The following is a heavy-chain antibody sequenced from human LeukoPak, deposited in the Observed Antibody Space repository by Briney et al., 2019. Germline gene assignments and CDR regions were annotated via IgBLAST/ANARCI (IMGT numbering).Heavy chain of an antibody. D-gene: IGHD6-13*01. CDR1: GFTFSDYY. V-gene: IGHV3-11*06. J-gene: IGHJ4*02. Sequence: PGGSLRLSCAASGFTFSDYYMSWVRQAPGRGLEWLSYISSSGSLTNHADSVKGRFTISRDNAKNSLFLQMNSLRAEDTAVYYCAKDLRAAEGTLDYWGQGTLVTVSS. CDR3: AKDLRAAEGTLDY. CDR2: ISSSGSLT.